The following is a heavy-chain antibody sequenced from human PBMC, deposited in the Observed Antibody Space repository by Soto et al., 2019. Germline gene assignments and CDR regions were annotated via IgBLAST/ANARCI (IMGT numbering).Heavy chain of an antibody. CDR1: GFSLSTSGVA. J-gene: IGHJ4*02. CDR3: AHRPEPTSYGDHGLDD. D-gene: IGHD4-17*01. V-gene: IGHV2-5*01. CDR2: IYWNDDK. Sequence: SGPTLVNPTQTLTLTCTFSGFSLSTSGVAVGWIRQPPGKALEWLALIYWNDDKRYRPSLKSRLTITKDTSKNQVVLTMTSMDPVDTATYYCAHRPEPTSYGDHGLDDWGQRLLVPVSS.